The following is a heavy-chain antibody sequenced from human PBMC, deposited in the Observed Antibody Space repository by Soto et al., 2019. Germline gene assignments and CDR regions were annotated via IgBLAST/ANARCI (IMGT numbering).Heavy chain of an antibody. V-gene: IGHV4-59*08. Sequence: QVQLQESGPGLVKPSETLSLTCTVSGGSISSYYWSWIRQPPGKGLEWIGYIYYSGSTNYNPSLKSRVPIPVDTSKNQFSLKLSSVTAADTAVYYCARRYGYSFDYWGQGTLVTVSS. CDR1: GGSISSYY. D-gene: IGHD1-1*01. J-gene: IGHJ4*02. CDR2: IYYSGST. CDR3: ARRYGYSFDY.